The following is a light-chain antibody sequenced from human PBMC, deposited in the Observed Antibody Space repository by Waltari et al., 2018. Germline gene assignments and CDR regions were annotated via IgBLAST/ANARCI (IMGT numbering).Light chain of an antibody. J-gene: IGLJ1*01. CDR2: DVS. V-gene: IGLV2-14*03. Sequence: QSALAQPASVSGSPGQSVTIPCTGTGSDVGGYNYVSWYQQHPGKVPKIIIYDVSVRPSGISRRFSGSKSGNTASLTISGLQAEDEADYYCGSYSGTTTYVFGTGTYVTVL. CDR3: GSYSGTTTYV. CDR1: GSDVGGYNY.